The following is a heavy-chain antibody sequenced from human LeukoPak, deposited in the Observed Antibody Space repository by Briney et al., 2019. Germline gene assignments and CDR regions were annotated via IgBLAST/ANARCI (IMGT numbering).Heavy chain of an antibody. CDR3: AKDNLEVGTCTSASCYASLPFLDY. V-gene: IGHV3-23*01. D-gene: IGHD2-2*01. J-gene: IGHJ4*02. Sequence: GGSLRLSCTASGFTFNIFAVSWVRQAPGKGLEWVSTVSANGSVPYYAASVKGRFTISRDNSRNMMYLQMNSLGAEDTAVYYCAKDNLEVGTCTSASCYASLPFLDYWGQGALVTVSS. CDR1: GFTFNIFA. CDR2: VSANGSVP.